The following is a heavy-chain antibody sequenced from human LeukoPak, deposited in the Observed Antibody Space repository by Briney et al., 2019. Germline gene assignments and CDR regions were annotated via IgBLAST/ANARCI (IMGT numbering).Heavy chain of an antibody. Sequence: GRSLRLSCTTSGFTFGDYAMIWFRQAPGKGLEWVGFIRSKTYGGTAEYAASVKGRFTISRDDSKSLAYLQMNSLRADDTAVYYCAKGGSSYSEMDYWGQGTLVTVSS. J-gene: IGHJ4*02. D-gene: IGHD4-11*01. CDR3: AKGGSSYSEMDY. CDR1: GFTFGDYA. CDR2: IRSKTYGGTA. V-gene: IGHV3-49*03.